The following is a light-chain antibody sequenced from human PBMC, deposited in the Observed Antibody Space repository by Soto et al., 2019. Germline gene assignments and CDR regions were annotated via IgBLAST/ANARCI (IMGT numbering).Light chain of an antibody. CDR2: GAS. Sequence: EVVLTQSPATLSLSPGDRAALSCKASQSVHTFLAWYQQKPGQAPRLLIYGASNRAAGIPARFSGSGSGTDFPLTISSLEPEDFAVYYCQQRSNWPPITFGQGTRL. CDR1: QSVHTF. CDR3: QQRSNWPPIT. J-gene: IGKJ5*01. V-gene: IGKV3-11*01.